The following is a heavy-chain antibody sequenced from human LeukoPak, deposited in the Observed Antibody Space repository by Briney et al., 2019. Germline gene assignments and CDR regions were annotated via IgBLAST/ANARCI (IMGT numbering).Heavy chain of an antibody. J-gene: IGHJ4*02. CDR1: GGSISSSSYY. V-gene: IGHV4-39*01. Sequence: SETLSLTCTVSGGSISSSSYYWGWIRQPPGKGLEWIGEINHSGSTNYNPSLMSRVTISVDTSKNQFSLKKNPVTAADTSMYYCARHSRTYYNGSGRSLDYWGQGTLVIVS. D-gene: IGHD3-10*01. CDR2: INHSGST. CDR3: ARHSRTYYNGSGRSLDY.